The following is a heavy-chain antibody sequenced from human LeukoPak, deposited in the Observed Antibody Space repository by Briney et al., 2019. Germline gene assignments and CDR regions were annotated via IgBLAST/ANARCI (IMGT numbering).Heavy chain of an antibody. CDR2: INHSGST. CDR3: ARGNYYDSSGYYGY. D-gene: IGHD3-22*01. CDR1: GGSFSGYY. V-gene: IGHV4-34*01. J-gene: IGHJ4*02. Sequence: SETLSLTCGVYGGSFSGYYWSWIRQPPGKGLEWIGEINHSGSTNYNPSLKSRVTISVDTSKNQFSLKLSSVTAADTAVYYCARGNYYDSSGYYGYWGQGTLVTVSS.